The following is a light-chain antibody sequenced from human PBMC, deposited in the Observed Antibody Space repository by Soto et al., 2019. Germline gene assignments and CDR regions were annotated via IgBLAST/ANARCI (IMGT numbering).Light chain of an antibody. Sequence: DIQMTQSPSTLSASVGDRVTITCRASQSISNSLAWYQQKPGKAPKLLIYKASTLETGVPSRFSGSGSGSGFTDYSLTITSLQPEDFATYYCQHTYDTPAFGGGTTVQVK. J-gene: IGKJ4*01. V-gene: IGKV1-5*03. CDR3: QHTYDTPA. CDR1: QSISNS. CDR2: KAS.